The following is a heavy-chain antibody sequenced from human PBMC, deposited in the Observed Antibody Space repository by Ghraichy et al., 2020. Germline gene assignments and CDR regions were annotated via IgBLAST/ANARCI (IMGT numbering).Heavy chain of an antibody. Sequence: GEPLNISCEGSGFSFSDYSMIWVRLTPRKALEWVSYITGSSITIFYTDSVKGRFTISRDNAKNSLYLQMNSLRAEDTAVYYCARLPLPRRAAVGDWYFDLWGRGNLVTGSA. J-gene: IGHJ2*01. V-gene: IGHV3-48*01. CDR2: ITGSSITI. CDR1: GFSFSDYS. D-gene: IGHD6-13*01. CDR3: ARLPLPRRAAVGDWYFDL.